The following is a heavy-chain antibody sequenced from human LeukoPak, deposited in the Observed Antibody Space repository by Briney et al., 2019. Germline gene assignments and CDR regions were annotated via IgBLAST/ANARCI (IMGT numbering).Heavy chain of an antibody. CDR3: ARFGELSLFDY. CDR1: GGSISSYY. Sequence: SETLSLTCTVSGGSISSYYWSWIRQPPGKGLEWIGYIYYSGSTNYNPSLKSRVTISVDTSKNQFSLKLSSVTAADTAVYYCARFGELSLFDYWGQGTLVTVSS. J-gene: IGHJ4*02. D-gene: IGHD3-10*01. CDR2: IYYSGST. V-gene: IGHV4-59*08.